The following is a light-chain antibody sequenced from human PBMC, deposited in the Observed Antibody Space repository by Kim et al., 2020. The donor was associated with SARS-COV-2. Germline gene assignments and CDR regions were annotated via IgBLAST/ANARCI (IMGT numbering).Light chain of an antibody. V-gene: IGLV1-51*01. J-gene: IGLJ2*01. Sequence: GQKVTVSCSGRSSNIGNNYVSWYQQLPGTAPKLLIFDNNRRPSGIPDRFSGSKSGTSATLGITGLQTGDEADYYCGTWDSSLSIGVFGGGTQLTVL. CDR2: DNN. CDR3: GTWDSSLSIGV. CDR1: SSNIGNNY.